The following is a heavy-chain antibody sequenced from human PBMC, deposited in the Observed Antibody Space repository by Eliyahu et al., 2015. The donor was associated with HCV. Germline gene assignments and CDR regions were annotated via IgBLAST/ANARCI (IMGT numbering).Heavy chain of an antibody. Sequence: QLQLQESGPGLVKPSETLSLTCTVSGGSISSSSYYWGWIRQPPGKGLEWIGSIXYSGSTYYNPSLKXRVTISVDTSKNQFSLKLSSVTAADTAVYYCARPAVVGVTTNFDYWGQGTLVTVSS. CDR3: ARPAVVGVTTNFDY. CDR1: GGSISSSSYY. CDR2: IXYSGST. V-gene: IGHV4-39*01. J-gene: IGHJ4*02. D-gene: IGHD4-17*01.